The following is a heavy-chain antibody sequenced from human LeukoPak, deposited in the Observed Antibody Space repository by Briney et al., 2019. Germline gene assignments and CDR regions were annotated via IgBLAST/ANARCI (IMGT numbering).Heavy chain of an antibody. Sequence: SETLSLTCTVSGGSISSYYWSWIRQPPGKGLEWIGYIYYSGSTNYNPSLKSRVTISVDTSKNQFSLKLSSVTAAGTAVYYCARHGTGDYDFWSGYLVGAFDIWGQGTMVTVSS. CDR2: IYYSGST. CDR1: GGSISSYY. V-gene: IGHV4-59*08. CDR3: ARHGTGDYDFWSGYLVGAFDI. J-gene: IGHJ3*02. D-gene: IGHD3-3*01.